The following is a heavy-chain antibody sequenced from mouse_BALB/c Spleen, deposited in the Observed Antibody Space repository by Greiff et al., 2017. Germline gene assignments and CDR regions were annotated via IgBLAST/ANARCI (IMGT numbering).Heavy chain of an antibody. J-gene: IGHJ2*01. CDR2: ISDGGSYT. CDR3: AREMDY. CDR1: GFTFSDYY. Sequence: EVKLEESGGGLVKPGGSLKLSCAASGFTFSDYYMYWVRQTPEKRLEWVATISDGGSYTYYPDSVKGRFTISRDNAKNNLYLQMSSLKSEDTAMYYCAREMDYWGQGTTLTVSS. V-gene: IGHV5-4*02.